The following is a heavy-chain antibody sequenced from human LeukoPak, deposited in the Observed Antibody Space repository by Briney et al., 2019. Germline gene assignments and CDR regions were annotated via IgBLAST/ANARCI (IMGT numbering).Heavy chain of an antibody. V-gene: IGHV3-23*01. D-gene: IGHD3-22*01. Sequence: SGGPLRLSCAVSGITLSNYGMSWVRQAPGKGLEWVEGISGSGGSTNYADSVKGRFTISRDNRKNTLYLQMNSLRVEDTAVYFCAKRGVVIRVILVGFHKEAYYFDSWGQGALVTVSS. CDR3: AKRGVVIRVILVGFHKEAYYFDS. CDR2: ISGSGGST. CDR1: GITLSNYG. J-gene: IGHJ4*02.